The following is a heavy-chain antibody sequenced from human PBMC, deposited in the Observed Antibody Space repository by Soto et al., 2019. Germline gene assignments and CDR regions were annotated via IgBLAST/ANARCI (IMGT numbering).Heavy chain of an antibody. V-gene: IGHV1-18*01. J-gene: IGHJ5*02. Sequence: QVQLVQSGAEVKKPGASVKVSCKASGYTFTSYGISWVRQAPGQGLEWMGWISAYNGNTNYAQKLQGRVTMTTDTPTSTAYVELRRLGSEDTAVYYWAGSSTPWGQFMAVAGPRATGNWFDPWGQGTLVAVSS. CDR2: ISAYNGNT. CDR1: GYTFTSYG. D-gene: IGHD6-19*01. CDR3: AGSSTPWGQFMAVAGPRATGNWFDP.